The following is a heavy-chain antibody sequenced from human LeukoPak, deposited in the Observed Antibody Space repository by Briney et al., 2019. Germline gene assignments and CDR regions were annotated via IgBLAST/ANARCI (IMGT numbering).Heavy chain of an antibody. D-gene: IGHD3-10*01. V-gene: IGHV5-51*01. CDR1: GYTFTNYW. CDR2: FYPGDSDT. J-gene: IGHJ4*02. CDR3: AVRGTSGVY. Sequence: GESLKISCKGSGYTFTNYWIGWVRKMPGKGLGWIGIFYPGDSDTKYSPSFQGQVTISADNSISTAYLQWSSLKASDTAMYYCAVRGTSGVYWGQGTLVTVSS.